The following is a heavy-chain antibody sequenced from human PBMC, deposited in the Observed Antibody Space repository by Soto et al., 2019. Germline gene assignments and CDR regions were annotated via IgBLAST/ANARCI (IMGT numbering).Heavy chain of an antibody. V-gene: IGHV3-43*01. CDR1: GFTFDDHN. CDR3: ASSRGDY. D-gene: IGHD3-10*01. CDR2: ISWDGDTT. Sequence: GGSLRLSCAASGFTFDDHNMHWIRQAPGKGLEWVSLISWDGDTTYYADSVKGRFTVSRDNGKNSLHLQMEDLTVEDTALYYCASSRGDYWGQGTLVTVSS. J-gene: IGHJ4*02.